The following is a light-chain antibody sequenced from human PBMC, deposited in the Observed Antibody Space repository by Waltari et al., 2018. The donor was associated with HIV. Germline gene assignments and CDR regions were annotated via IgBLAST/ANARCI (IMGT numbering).Light chain of an antibody. CDR3: QTWGTGIGV. Sequence: QLLLTQSPSASASLCASVNPTSILSSRPSRFAIAWPQQQPEKGPRFLVKVNGDGRHNKGEGVPSRCSGSSSGAERDLTISSLQSEDEDDYYCQTWGTGIGVFGGGTKLTVL. V-gene: IGLV4-69*01. CDR1: SRPSRFA. J-gene: IGLJ3*02. CDR2: VNGDGRH.